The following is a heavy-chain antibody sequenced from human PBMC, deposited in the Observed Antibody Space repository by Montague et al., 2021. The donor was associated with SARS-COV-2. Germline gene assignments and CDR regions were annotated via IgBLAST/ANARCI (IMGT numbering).Heavy chain of an antibody. V-gene: IGHV3-30*18. CDR3: AKDLNSYAHYYYYAMDV. Sequence: SLRLSCAASGFTFSSYGMHWVRQAPGKGLEWVAVISYDGSNKYYADSVKGRFTISRDNSKNTLYLQMNSLRAEDTALYYCAKDLNSYAHYYYYAMDVWGQGTMVTVSS. J-gene: IGHJ6*02. CDR2: ISYDGSNK. CDR1: GFTFSSYG. D-gene: IGHD5-18*01.